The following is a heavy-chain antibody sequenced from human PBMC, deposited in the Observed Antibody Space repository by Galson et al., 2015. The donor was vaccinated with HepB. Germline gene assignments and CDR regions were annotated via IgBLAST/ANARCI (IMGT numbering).Heavy chain of an antibody. Sequence: SVKVSCKASGYTFTGYYMHWVRQAPGQGLEWMGWINPNSGGTNYAQKFQGRVTMTTDTSTNTAYMELRSLRSDDTAVYYCARGALVVVVNSTQNNWFDPWGQGTPVTVSS. D-gene: IGHD2-15*01. CDR2: INPNSGGT. J-gene: IGHJ5*02. CDR3: ARGALVVVVNSTQNNWFDP. CDR1: GYTFTGYY. V-gene: IGHV1-2*02.